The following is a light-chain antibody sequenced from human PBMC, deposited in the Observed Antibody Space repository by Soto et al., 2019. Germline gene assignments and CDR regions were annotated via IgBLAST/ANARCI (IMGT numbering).Light chain of an antibody. Sequence: DIQMTQSPSTLSASVGDRVTITCRAIQSISSWLAWYQHKPGQAPKLLIYTASSLESGVPSRFSGSGSGTEFTLTIISLQPDDFATYSCQQYNSYPCTFGQGTKLEIK. V-gene: IGKV1-5*03. CDR1: QSISSW. CDR2: TAS. CDR3: QQYNSYPCT. J-gene: IGKJ1*01.